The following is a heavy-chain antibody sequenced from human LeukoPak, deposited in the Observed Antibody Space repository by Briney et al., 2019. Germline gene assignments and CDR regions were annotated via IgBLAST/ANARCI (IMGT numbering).Heavy chain of an antibody. CDR2: ITNSGNSK. J-gene: IGHJ4*02. D-gene: IGHD6-19*01. V-gene: IGHV3-48*01. Sequence: GGSLRLSCAASEFTFSSYSMNWVRQAPGKGLEWVSYITNSGNSKSYADSVKGRFTISRDNTKNSLYLQMNGLRAEDTAVYYCARQGRYSSGWYYFDYWGQGTLVTVSS. CDR1: EFTFSSYS. CDR3: ARQGRYSSGWYYFDY.